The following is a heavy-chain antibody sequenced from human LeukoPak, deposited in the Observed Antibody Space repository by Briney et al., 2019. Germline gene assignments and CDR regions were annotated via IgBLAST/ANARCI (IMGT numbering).Heavy chain of an antibody. CDR1: GFTFSSYW. D-gene: IGHD6-13*01. CDR3: ARVPSSSWTNWFDP. CDR2: IKQDGSEK. V-gene: IGHV3-7*01. J-gene: IGHJ5*02. Sequence: GGSLRLSCAASGFTFSSYWMSWVRQAPGKGLEWVANIKQDGSEKYYVDSVKGRFTISRDNAKNSLYLQMNSLRAEDTAVYYCARVPSSSWTNWFDPWGQGTLVTVSS.